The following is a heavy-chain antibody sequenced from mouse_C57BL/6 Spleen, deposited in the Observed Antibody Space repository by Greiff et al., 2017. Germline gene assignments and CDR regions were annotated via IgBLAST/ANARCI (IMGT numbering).Heavy chain of an antibody. CDR3: AKLGRGKNYFDY. D-gene: IGHD4-1*01. V-gene: IGHV1-74*01. Sequence: QVHVKQPGAELVKPGASVKVSCKASGYTFTSYWMHWVKQRPGQGLEWIGRIHPSDSDTNYNQKFKGKATLTVDKSSSTAYMQLSSLTSEDSAVYYCAKLGRGKNYFDYWGQGTTLTVSS. J-gene: IGHJ2*01. CDR1: GYTFTSYW. CDR2: IHPSDSDT.